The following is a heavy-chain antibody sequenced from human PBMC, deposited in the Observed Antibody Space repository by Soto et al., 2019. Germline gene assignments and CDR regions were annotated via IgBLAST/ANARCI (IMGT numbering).Heavy chain of an antibody. CDR2: VYYSGSS. CDR3: AKLSCTSSTCYFPGWFDP. D-gene: IGHD2-2*01. J-gene: IGHJ5*02. V-gene: IGHV4-31*03. CDR1: GDSISGGASF. Sequence: SETLSLTCTVSGDSISGGASFWSWIRQPPGKGLEWIANVYYSGSSYYNPSLKSRLTISVDTTKNQFSLQLKSMTAADTAVYYRAKLSCTSSTCYFPGWFDPWGQGTLVTVS.